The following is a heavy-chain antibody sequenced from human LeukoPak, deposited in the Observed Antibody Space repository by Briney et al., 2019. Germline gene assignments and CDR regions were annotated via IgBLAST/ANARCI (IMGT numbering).Heavy chain of an antibody. CDR3: AKGGPTGSNYFDF. D-gene: IGHD1-26*01. CDR1: GLTFSTYT. Sequence: GGSLRLSCEASGLTFSTYTMHWVRQAPGKGLEWVASISYDGSNKYYADSVKGRFTISRDNSKTTLYLQMNSLRADDTAVYYCAKGGPTGSNYFDFWGQGTLVTVSS. V-gene: IGHV3-30-3*01. CDR2: ISYDGSNK. J-gene: IGHJ4*02.